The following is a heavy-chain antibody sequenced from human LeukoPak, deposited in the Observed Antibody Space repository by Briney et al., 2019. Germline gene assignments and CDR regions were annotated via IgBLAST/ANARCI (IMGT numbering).Heavy chain of an antibody. D-gene: IGHD3-10*01. V-gene: IGHV5-10-1*01. CDR3: ARSNYGSLYYFDY. CDR1: GYSFTSYW. Sequence: GESLRISCKGSGYSFTSYWISWVRQMPGKGLEWMGRIDPSDSYTNYSPSFQGHVTISADKSISTAYLQWSSLKASDTAVYYCARSNYGSLYYFDYWGQGTLVTVSS. CDR2: IDPSDSYT. J-gene: IGHJ4*02.